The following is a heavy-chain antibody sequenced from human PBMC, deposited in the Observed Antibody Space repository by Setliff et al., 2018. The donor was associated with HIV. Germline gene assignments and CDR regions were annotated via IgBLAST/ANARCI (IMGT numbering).Heavy chain of an antibody. D-gene: IGHD1-26*01. J-gene: IGHJ3*02. CDR3: ASPPVGRWELPTSDAFDI. V-gene: IGHV4-34*01. CDR1: GGSFGGYY. CDR2: TNHRGDT. Sequence: SETLSLTCAVYGGSFGGYYWTWIRQPPGKGLEWIGDTNHRGDTKYNPSLKSRVTMSLDTSKNQFSLNLNSVTAADTAVYYCASPPVGRWELPTSDAFDIWGQGTMVTVSS.